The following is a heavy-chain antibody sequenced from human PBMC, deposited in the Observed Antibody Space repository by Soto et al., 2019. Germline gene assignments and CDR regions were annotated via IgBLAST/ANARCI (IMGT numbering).Heavy chain of an antibody. CDR1: GFSLNTSGVG. V-gene: IGHV2-5*01. CDR2: IYWNDYK. J-gene: IGHJ5*02. CDR3: AHHTITPAHNWFVP. D-gene: IGHD2-2*01. Sequence: SGPTLVNPTQPLTLTCTFSGFSLNTSGVGVGWIRQPPGKALEWLALIYWNDYKRYSQSXRGRLTITKDTSKNQVVLAMTNMDPVDTATYYCAHHTITPAHNWFVPGGRGTIVTVAS.